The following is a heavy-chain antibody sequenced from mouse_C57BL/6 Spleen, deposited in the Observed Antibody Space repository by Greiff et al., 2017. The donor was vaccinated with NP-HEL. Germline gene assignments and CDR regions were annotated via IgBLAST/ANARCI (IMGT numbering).Heavy chain of an antibody. Sequence: EVQRVESGEGLVKPGGSLKLSCAASGFNFSSYAMSWVRQTPEQRLAWVAYISSGGDYINYADTVKGRSTISRDYARNTLYLQMSSLKSEDTAMYYCKRDGRGRGFEDWGQGTMVTVSA. J-gene: IGHJ3*01. V-gene: IGHV5-9-1*02. CDR2: ISSGGDYI. CDR3: KRDGRGRGFED. D-gene: IGHD2-3*01. CDR1: GFNFSSYA.